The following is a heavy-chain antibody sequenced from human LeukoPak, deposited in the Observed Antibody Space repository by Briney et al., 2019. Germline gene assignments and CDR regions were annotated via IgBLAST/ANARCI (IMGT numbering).Heavy chain of an antibody. CDR1: GFTFSSHS. J-gene: IGHJ3*01. D-gene: IGHD6-19*01. V-gene: IGHV3-21*06. Sequence: PGGSLRLSCAASGFTFSSHSMNWVRQAPGKGLEWVSSISRGSSYKYYADSVKGRFTISRDNAKSLLYLQMNGLRVDDTAVYYCARDQGQWQPRDAFDLWGQGAMVTVSS. CDR3: ARDQGQWQPRDAFDL. CDR2: ISRGSSYK.